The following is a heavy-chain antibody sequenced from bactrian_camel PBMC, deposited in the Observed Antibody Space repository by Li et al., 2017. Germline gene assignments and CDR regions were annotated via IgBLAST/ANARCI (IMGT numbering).Heavy chain of an antibody. CDR3: AGDRSYGAWYMESQYKY. CDR2: FDRDGDT. D-gene: IGHD6*01. CDR1: GYTVTPHS. Sequence: VQLVESGGGSVQAGGSLRLSCAASGYTVTPHSVGWFRQAPLREREAVAAFDRDGDTRYSDSVKGRFTISRESGKNTVHLQMNSLMPEDSGVYYCAGDRSYGAWYMESQYKYWGRGTQVTVS. J-gene: IGHJ4*01. V-gene: IGHV3S53*01.